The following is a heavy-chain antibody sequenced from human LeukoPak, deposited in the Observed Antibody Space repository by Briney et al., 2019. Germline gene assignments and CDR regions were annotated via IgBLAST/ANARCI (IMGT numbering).Heavy chain of an antibody. D-gene: IGHD2-8*01. CDR3: GRGVFSPPSSFDP. Sequence: GGSLRLSCVASGFSFSSYVMNWVRQAPGKGLEWVSVITDSGDRTYYADSVKGRFTISRDSSKNTLYLQMNSLGADDTAVYYCGRGVFSPPSSFDPGGQEIRVTVSS. CDR1: GFSFSSYV. V-gene: IGHV3-23*01. J-gene: IGHJ5*02. CDR2: ITDSGDRT.